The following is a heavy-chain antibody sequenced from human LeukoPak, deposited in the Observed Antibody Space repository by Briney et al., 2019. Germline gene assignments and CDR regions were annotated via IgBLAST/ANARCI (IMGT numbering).Heavy chain of an antibody. J-gene: IGHJ3*02. CDR1: GFTFRTYW. D-gene: IGHD7-27*01. CDR2: INSDETTT. CDR3: ARGTGDGRHAFDI. Sequence: GGSLRLSCAASGFTFRTYWMHWVRQVPGKGLEWVSRINSDETTTDNADSVKGRFTISRDNAKNSLYLQMNSLRAEDTAVYFCARGTGDGRHAFDIWGQGTMVTVSS. V-gene: IGHV3-74*01.